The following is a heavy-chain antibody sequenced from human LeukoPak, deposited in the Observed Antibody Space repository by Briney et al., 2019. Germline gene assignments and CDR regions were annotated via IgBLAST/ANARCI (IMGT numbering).Heavy chain of an antibody. D-gene: IGHD4-11*01. CDR3: ARDRVRTTVTTGGYYFDY. V-gene: IGHV1-2*02. J-gene: IGHJ4*02. Sequence: ASVKVSCKASGYTFTGYYMHWVRQAPGQGLEWMGWINPNSGGTNYAQKFQGRVTMTRDTSISTAYMELSRLRSDDTAVYYCARDRVRTTVTTGGYYFDYWGQGTLVTVSS. CDR2: INPNSGGT. CDR1: GYTFTGYY.